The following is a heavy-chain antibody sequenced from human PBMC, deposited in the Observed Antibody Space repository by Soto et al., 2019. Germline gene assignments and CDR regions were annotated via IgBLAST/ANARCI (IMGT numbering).Heavy chain of an antibody. CDR2: IYSGGST. V-gene: IGHV3-66*01. J-gene: IGHJ6*02. CDR3: ARDQRQNVGDYYYYYGMDV. D-gene: IGHD3-16*01. CDR1: GFTVSSNY. Sequence: PGGSLRLSCAASGFTVSSNYMSWVRQAPGKGLEWVSVIYSGGSTYYADSVKGRFTISRDNSKNTLYLQMNSLRSEDTAVYYCARDQRQNVGDYYYYYGMDVWGQGTTVTVSS.